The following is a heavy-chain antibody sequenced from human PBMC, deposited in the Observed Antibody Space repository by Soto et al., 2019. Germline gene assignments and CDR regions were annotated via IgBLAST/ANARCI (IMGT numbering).Heavy chain of an antibody. J-gene: IGHJ4*02. CDR1: GFTFSSYG. V-gene: IGHV3-33*01. CDR3: ARAPLGPYYYDSSGLGDY. D-gene: IGHD3-22*01. Sequence: PGGSLRLSCVASGFTFSSYGMHWVRQAPGKGLEWVAVIWYDGSNKYYADSVKGRFTISRDNSKNTLYLQMNSLRAEDTAVYYCARAPLGPYYYDSSGLGDYWGQGTLVTVSS. CDR2: IWYDGSNK.